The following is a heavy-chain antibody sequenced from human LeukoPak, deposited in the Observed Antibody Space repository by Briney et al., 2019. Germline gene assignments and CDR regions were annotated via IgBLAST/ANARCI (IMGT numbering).Heavy chain of an antibody. Sequence: SETLSLTCAVYGGSFSAYYWTWIRQPPGKGLGWIGEIDHSGSTNNNPSLKSRVTISVDTSKNQFSLKLSSVTAADTAVYYCARAPDIVVVPAATPVIYYYYGMDVWGQGTTVTVSS. J-gene: IGHJ6*02. CDR2: IDHSGST. V-gene: IGHV4-34*01. CDR3: ARAPDIVVVPAATPVIYYYYGMDV. D-gene: IGHD2-2*01. CDR1: GGSFSAYY.